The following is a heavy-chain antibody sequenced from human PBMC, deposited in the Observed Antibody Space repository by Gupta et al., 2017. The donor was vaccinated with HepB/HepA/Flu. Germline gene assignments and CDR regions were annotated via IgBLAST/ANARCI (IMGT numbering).Heavy chain of an antibody. CDR1: GYTFTGSY. J-gene: IGHJ6*02. D-gene: IGHD6-13*01. Sequence: QVQLVQSGAEVKKPGASVKVSCKASGYTFTGSYMHWVRQAPGQGLEWMGWINPNSGGTNYAQKFQGWVTMTRDTSISTAYMELSRLRSDDTAVYYCARTERSSSSTNYYYGMDVWGQGTTVTVAS. CDR2: INPNSGGT. CDR3: ARTERSSSSTNYYYGMDV. V-gene: IGHV1-2*04.